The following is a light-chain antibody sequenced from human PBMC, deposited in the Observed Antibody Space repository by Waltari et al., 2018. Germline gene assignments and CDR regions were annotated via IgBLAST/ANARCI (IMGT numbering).Light chain of an antibody. J-gene: IGKJ1*01. CDR2: WAS. V-gene: IGKV4-1*01. Sequence: DIVMTQSPDSLAVSLGERATIKCKSSQSVLYSSNNKDFLAWYQQKPGQPPKLLIYWASTRDSGVPDRFSGSGSGTDFTLTISSLQTEDVAVYYCQQYYSAPRTFGQGTKVEIK. CDR3: QQYYSAPRT. CDR1: QSVLYSSNNKDF.